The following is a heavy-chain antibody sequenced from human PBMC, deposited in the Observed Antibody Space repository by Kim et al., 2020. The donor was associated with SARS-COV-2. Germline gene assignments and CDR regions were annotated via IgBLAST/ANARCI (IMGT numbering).Heavy chain of an antibody. V-gene: IGHV3-30*02. CDR2: GSNK. CDR3: AKIFAADH. Sequence: GSNKYYADSVKGRFTISRDNSKNTLYLQMNSLRAEDTAVYYCAKIFAADHWGQGTLVTVSS. J-gene: IGHJ4*02. D-gene: IGHD2-15*01.